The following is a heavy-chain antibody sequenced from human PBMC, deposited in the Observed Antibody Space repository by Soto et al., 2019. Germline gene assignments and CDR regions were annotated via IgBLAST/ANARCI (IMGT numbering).Heavy chain of an antibody. CDR2: ISYSNTI. CDR3: TRDPQALDF. CDR1: GFAFNSYS. Sequence: EVQLVESGGGLVQPGGSLRLSCAASGFAFNSYSMNWVRQTPGKGLEWVAYISYSNTIHYADFVEGRFTISRDGAKRSLYLQMDSLSAEDTAVYFCTRDPQALDFWGQGTLVTVSS. V-gene: IGHV3-48*01. J-gene: IGHJ4*02.